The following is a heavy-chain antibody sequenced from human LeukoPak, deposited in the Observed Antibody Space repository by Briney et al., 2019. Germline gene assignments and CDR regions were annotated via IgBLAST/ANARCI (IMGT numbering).Heavy chain of an antibody. Sequence: ASVKVSCKASGYTFTSYYMHWVRQAPGQGLEWTGIINPRDGSTSYAQKFQGRVTVTRDTSTSTVHMELSGLRSEDTAVYYCARDQEGFDYWGQGTLVTVSS. CDR1: GYTFTSYY. J-gene: IGHJ4*02. CDR3: ARDQEGFDY. CDR2: INPRDGST. V-gene: IGHV1-46*01.